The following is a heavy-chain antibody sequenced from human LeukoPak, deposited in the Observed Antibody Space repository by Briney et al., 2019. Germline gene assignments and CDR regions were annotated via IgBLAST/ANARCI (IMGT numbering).Heavy chain of an antibody. CDR2: ISSSSSTI. J-gene: IGHJ4*02. Sequence: GGSLRLSCAASGFTFSSYSMNWVRQAPGKGLEWVSYISSSSSTIYYADSVKGRFTISRDNSKNTLYLQMNSLRAEDTAVYYCAGDPSSTVTRGYFDYWGQGTLVTVSS. D-gene: IGHD4-17*01. CDR3: AGDPSSTVTRGYFDY. V-gene: IGHV3-48*01. CDR1: GFTFSSYS.